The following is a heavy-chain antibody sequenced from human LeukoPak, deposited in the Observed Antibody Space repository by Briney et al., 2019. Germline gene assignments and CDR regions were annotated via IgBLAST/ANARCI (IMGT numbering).Heavy chain of an antibody. D-gene: IGHD1-26*01. CDR2: ISYDGSNK. CDR3: AKDGRGATKTYNWFDP. CDR1: GFTFSSYA. V-gene: IGHV3-30*04. Sequence: GGSLRLSCAASGFTFSSYAMHWVRQAPGKGLEWVAVISYDGSNKYYADSVKGRFTISRDNSKNTLYLQMNSLRAEDTAVYYCAKDGRGATKTYNWFDPWGQGTLVTVSS. J-gene: IGHJ5*02.